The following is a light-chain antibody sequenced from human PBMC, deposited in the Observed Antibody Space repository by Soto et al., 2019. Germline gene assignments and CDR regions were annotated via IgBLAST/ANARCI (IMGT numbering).Light chain of an antibody. Sequence: QSVLTQPASVSGSPGQSITISCVGTSGDIGDYNYVSWYQQHPGKVPKVIIYDVSNRPSGVSYRFSGTKSGNTASLTVSGLQAEDDVEYYCCTYTRSGTPRFGSSPKLTV. V-gene: IGLV2-14*01. J-gene: IGLJ1*01. CDR2: DVS. CDR3: CTYTRSGTPR. CDR1: SGDIGDYNY.